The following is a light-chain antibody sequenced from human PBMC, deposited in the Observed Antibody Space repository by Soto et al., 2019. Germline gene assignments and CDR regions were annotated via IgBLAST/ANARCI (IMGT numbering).Light chain of an antibody. CDR3: SSARRGNTWV. CDR2: AVS. J-gene: IGLJ3*02. Sequence: QSVLTQPASVSGSPGQSISISCTGTSSDVGTYNYVSWYQQYPGKAPKLLIYAVSYRPSGVSDRFSGSKSGNTASLTISGLQAEDEADYYCSSARRGNTWVFGGGTKLTVL. V-gene: IGLV2-14*01. CDR1: SSDVGTYNY.